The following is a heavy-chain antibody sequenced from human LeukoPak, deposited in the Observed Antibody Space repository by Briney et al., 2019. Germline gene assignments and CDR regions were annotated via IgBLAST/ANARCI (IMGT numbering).Heavy chain of an antibody. Sequence: ASVKVSCKASGGTFSSYAISWVRQAPGQGLAWMGRIIPILGIANYAQKFQGRVTITADKSTSTAYMELSSLRSEDTAVYYCAREVSDTAMVSYYYGMDVWGQGTTVTVSS. CDR3: AREVSDTAMVSYYYGMDV. CDR1: GGTFSSYA. V-gene: IGHV1-69*04. J-gene: IGHJ6*02. D-gene: IGHD5-18*01. CDR2: IIPILGIA.